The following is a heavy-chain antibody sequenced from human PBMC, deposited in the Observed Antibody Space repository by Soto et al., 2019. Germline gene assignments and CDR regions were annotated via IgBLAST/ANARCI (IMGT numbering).Heavy chain of an antibody. CDR2: IYYSGST. J-gene: IGHJ4*02. CDR1: GGSVSSGSYY. V-gene: IGHV4-61*01. D-gene: IGHD5-12*01. Sequence: SETLSLTCTVSGGSVSSGSYYWSWIRQPPGKGLEWIGYIYYSGSTNYNPSLKSRVTISVDTSKNQFSLKLSSVTAADTAVYYCARERWLKFDYWGQGTLVTVSS. CDR3: ARERWLKFDY.